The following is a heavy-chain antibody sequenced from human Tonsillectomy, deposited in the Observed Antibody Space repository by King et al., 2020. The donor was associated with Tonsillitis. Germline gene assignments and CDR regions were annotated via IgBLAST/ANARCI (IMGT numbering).Heavy chain of an antibody. CDR2: IYYSGNT. V-gene: IGHV4-30-4*01. D-gene: IGHD3-10*01. J-gene: IGHJ5*02. CDR1: GGSIRSGDYY. CDR3: ARMYYYGSGWWFDP. Sequence: QLQESGPGLVKPSQTLSLTCTVSGGSIRSGDYYWSWIRQPPGKGLEWIGYIYYSGNTYSNPSLKSRLTMSLDTSKNQFSVNLRSVTAADTAVYFCARMYYYGSGWWFDPWLQGTLVTVSS.